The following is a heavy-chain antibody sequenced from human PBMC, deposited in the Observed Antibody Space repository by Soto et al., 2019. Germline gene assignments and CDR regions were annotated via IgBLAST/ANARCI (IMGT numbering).Heavy chain of an antibody. J-gene: IGHJ4*02. V-gene: IGHV4-34*01. D-gene: IGHD2-2*02. CDR1: GGSFSGYY. CDR3: ARIIGCCSSTSCYKYFDY. Sequence: SLTCAVYGGSFSGYYWSWIRQPPGKGLEWIGEINHSGSTNYNPSLKSRVTISVDTSKNQFSLKLSSVIAADTAVFYFARIIGCCSSTSCYKYFDYWGQGTLVTVSS. CDR2: INHSGST.